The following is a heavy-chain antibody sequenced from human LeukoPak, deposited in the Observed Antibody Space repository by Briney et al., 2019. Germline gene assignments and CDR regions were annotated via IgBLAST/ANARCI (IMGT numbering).Heavy chain of an antibody. CDR2: MNPNSGNT. Sequence: ASVKVSFKASGYTFTSCDINWVRQATGQGLEWMGWMNPNSGNTGYAQKFQGRVTMTRNTSISTAYMELSSLRSEDTAVYYCARGRFRTKNWFDPWGQGTLVTVSS. D-gene: IGHD3-3*01. J-gene: IGHJ5*02. V-gene: IGHV1-8*01. CDR1: GYTFTSCD. CDR3: ARGRFRTKNWFDP.